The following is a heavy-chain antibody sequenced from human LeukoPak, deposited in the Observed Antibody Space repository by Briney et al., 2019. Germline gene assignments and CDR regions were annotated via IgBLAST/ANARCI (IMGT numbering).Heavy chain of an antibody. CDR1: GYSISSGYY. CDR3: ARYFSGGAYGY. D-gene: IGHD2-21*01. CDR2: IYHGGST. Sequence: PSETLSLTCAVSGYSISSGYYWGWIRQPPGKRLEGVGSIYHGGSTYYNPSLKSRVTMSVDTYKNLLSLNLISVRATDGAVYFCARYFSGGAYGYWGQGTLGTVSP. J-gene: IGHJ4*01. V-gene: IGHV4-38-2*01.